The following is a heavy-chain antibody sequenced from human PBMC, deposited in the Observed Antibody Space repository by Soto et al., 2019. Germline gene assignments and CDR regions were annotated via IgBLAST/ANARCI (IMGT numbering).Heavy chain of an antibody. CDR2: ISSTTNYI. CDR1: GFIFTRYS. CDR3: ARESEDLTSNFDY. Sequence: PGGALRVGCSASGFIFTRYSMNWVRQAPGKGLEWVSSISSTTNYIYYGDSMKGRFTISRDNAKNSLYLEMNSMRAEDTAGYYCARESEDLTSNFDYWGQGTLVTVSS. J-gene: IGHJ4*02. V-gene: IGHV3-21*06.